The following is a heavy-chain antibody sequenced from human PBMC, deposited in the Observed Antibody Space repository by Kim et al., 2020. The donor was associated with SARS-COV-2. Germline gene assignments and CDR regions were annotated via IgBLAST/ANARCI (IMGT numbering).Heavy chain of an antibody. D-gene: IGHD3-9*01. V-gene: IGHV4-59*09. Sequence: NPPLKSRVTRSEDTSKNQFSLKLSSVTAADTAVYYCARGGYYDILTGPNWGQGTMVTVSS. J-gene: IGHJ3*01. CDR3: ARGGYYDILTGPN.